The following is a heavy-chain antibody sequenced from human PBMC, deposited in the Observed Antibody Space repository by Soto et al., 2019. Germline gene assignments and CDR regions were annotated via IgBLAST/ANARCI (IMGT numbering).Heavy chain of an antibody. CDR2: ISGSGGST. D-gene: IGHD2-21*01. V-gene: IGHV3-23*01. J-gene: IGHJ4*02. CDR3: AKDLIGLYCGGDCYEYYFDY. Sequence: GGSLRLSCAASGFTFSSYAMSWVRQAPGKGLEWVSAISGSGGSTYYADSVKGRFTISRDNSKNTLYLQMNSLRAEYTAVYYCAKDLIGLYCGGDCYEYYFDYWGQGTLVTVSS. CDR1: GFTFSSYA.